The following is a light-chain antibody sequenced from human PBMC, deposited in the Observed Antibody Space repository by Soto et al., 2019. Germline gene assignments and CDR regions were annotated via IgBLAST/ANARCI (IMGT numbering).Light chain of an antibody. CDR2: KAS. J-gene: IGKJ1*01. CDR1: QAISNS. CDR3: QQYNSYPWT. Sequence: DIQMTQSPSSLSASMGDRSSSTFRASQAISNSLAWYQQKPGKAPKLLIYKASTLESGVPSNFSGSGSGTEYTLTISSLQPEDFATYYCQQYNSYPWTFGQGTKVDIK. V-gene: IGKV1-5*03.